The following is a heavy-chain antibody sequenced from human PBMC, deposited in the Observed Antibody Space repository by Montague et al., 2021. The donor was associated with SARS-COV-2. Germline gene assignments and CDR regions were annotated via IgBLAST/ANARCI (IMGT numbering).Heavy chain of an antibody. CDR2: INYGGDT. D-gene: IGHD6-19*01. CDR3: ARPGSTSGWFYFDD. CDR1: GESISSDRYY. Sequence: SETLSVTCTVSGESISSDRYYWGWIRQPPGKGLEWIASINYGGDTYYNPSLKSRVTISIDTSRHQFSLKVNSVTAADTAVYYCARPGSTSGWFYFDDWGHGTLATVSS. J-gene: IGHJ4*01. V-gene: IGHV4-39*01.